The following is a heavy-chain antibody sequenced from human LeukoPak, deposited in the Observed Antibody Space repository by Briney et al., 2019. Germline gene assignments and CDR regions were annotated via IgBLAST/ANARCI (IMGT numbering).Heavy chain of an antibody. J-gene: IGHJ4*02. CDR2: ISSNGGST. CDR3: VKDQSRWLQFSTFDY. CDR1: GFTFSSYA. D-gene: IGHD5-24*01. Sequence: GGSLRLSCSASGFTFSSYAMHWVRQAPGKGLEYVSAISSNGGSTYYADSVKGRFTISRDNSKNTLYLQMSSLRAEDTAVYYCVKDQSRWLQFSTFDYWGQGTLVTVSS. V-gene: IGHV3-64D*06.